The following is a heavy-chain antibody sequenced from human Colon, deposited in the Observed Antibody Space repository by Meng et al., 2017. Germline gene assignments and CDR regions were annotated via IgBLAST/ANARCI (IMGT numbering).Heavy chain of an antibody. CDR3: ARDLHSGSYTDY. J-gene: IGHJ4*01. CDR2: INWNGGST. Sequence: GSLSLSCAVSGFTFDDYGMSWVRQAPGKGLEWVSGINWNGGSTGYADSVKGRFTISRDNAKNSLYLQMNSLRAEDTALYYCARDLHSGSYTDYWGQGTRVTVSS. V-gene: IGHV3-20*04. D-gene: IGHD1-26*01. CDR1: GFTFDDYG.